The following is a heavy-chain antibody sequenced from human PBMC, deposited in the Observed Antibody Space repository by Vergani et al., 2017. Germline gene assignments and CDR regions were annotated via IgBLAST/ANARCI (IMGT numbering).Heavy chain of an antibody. CDR3: ARGQVRYCSSTSCLQFDY. D-gene: IGHD2-2*01. CDR1: GFTFSSYA. Sequence: EVQLLESGGGLVQPGGSLRLSCAASGFTFSSYAMSWVRQAPGKGLEWVSAISGSGGSTYYADSVKGRFTISRDNSKTTLYLQMNSLRAEDTAVYYCARGQVRYCSSTSCLQFDYWGQGTLVTVSS. V-gene: IGHV3-23*01. CDR2: ISGSGGST. J-gene: IGHJ4*02.